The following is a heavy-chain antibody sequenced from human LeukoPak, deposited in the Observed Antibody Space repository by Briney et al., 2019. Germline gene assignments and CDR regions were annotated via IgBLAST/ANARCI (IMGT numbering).Heavy chain of an antibody. J-gene: IGHJ4*02. CDR1: GFTFSSSA. V-gene: IGHV3-23*01. CDR2: LTGGSDNS. Sequence: PGGSLRLSCAASGFTFSSSAMTWVRQAPGKGLEWVSSLTGGSDNSEHADSVKGRFSISRDNAKNSLYLQMNSLRAEDTAVYYCARGLFGGPKSTTFDYWGQGTLVTVSS. D-gene: IGHD2-21*01. CDR3: ARGLFGGPKSTTFDY.